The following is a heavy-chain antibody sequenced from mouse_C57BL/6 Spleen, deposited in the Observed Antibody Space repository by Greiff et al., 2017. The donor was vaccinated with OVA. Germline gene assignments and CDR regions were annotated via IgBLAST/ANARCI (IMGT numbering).Heavy chain of an antibody. CDR3: ARRGSSFDY. D-gene: IGHD1-1*01. V-gene: IGHV1-50*01. J-gene: IGHJ2*01. CDR1: GYTFTSYW. Sequence: QVQLQQPGAELVKPGASVKLSCKASGYTFTSYWMQWVKQRPGQGLEWIGEIDPSASYTNYNQKFKGKATLTVDTSSSTAYLQLSSLTSEDSAVYYCARRGSSFDYWGKGTTLTVSS. CDR2: IDPSASYT.